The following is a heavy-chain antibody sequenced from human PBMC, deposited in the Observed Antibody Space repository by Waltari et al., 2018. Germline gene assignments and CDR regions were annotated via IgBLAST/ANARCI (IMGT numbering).Heavy chain of an antibody. V-gene: IGHV3-15*05. J-gene: IGHJ4*02. D-gene: IGHD3-22*01. CDR3: ARDRTPSYYYDSSGFEIDY. CDR2: IKSKTDGGTT. Sequence: EVQLVESGGGLVKTGGSLRLSCAASGFTFSNAWMSWVRPGPGTGREWVGRIKSKTDGGTTDYAAPVKGRFTISRDNAKNSLYLQMNSLRAEDTAVYYCARDRTPSYYYDSSGFEIDYWGQGTLVTVSS. CDR1: GFTFSNAW.